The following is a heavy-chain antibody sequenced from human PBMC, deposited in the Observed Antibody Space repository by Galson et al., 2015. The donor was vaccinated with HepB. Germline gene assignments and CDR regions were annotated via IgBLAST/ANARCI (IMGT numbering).Heavy chain of an antibody. CDR3: ARVRYYDSSGPLGY. Sequence: SVKVSCKASGYTFTSYGISWVRQAPGQGLEWMGWISAYNGNTNYAQKLLGRVTMTTDTSTSTAYMELRSLRSDDTAVYYCARVRYYDSSGPLGYWGQGTLVTVSS. V-gene: IGHV1-18*04. CDR1: GYTFTSYG. J-gene: IGHJ4*02. CDR2: ISAYNGNT. D-gene: IGHD3-22*01.